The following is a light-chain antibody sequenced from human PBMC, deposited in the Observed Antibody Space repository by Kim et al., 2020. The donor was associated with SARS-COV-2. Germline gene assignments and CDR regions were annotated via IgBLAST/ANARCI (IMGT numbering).Light chain of an antibody. CDR1: QSNSMW. Sequence: STLSASVGDRFIITCRASQSNSMWLAWYQQKPGEAPKLLISKASSLQSGVPSRFSGSGSGTEFTLTISSLQPDDFGTYYCQQYDNYFGQGTKLEI. CDR3: QQYDNY. V-gene: IGKV1-5*03. CDR2: KAS. J-gene: IGKJ2*01.